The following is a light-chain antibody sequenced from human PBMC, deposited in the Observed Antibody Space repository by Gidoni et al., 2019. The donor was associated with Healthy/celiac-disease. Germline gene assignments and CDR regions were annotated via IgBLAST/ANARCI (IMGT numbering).Light chain of an antibody. CDR1: QSVSSY. J-gene: IGKJ3*01. CDR2: DAS. V-gene: IGKV3-11*01. Sequence: IVLTQSPATLSLSPGERATLACRASQSVSSYLAWYQQKPGQAPRLLIYDASSRATGIPARFSGSGSGTDFTLTISSLEPEDFAVYYCQQRSNWPIFTFGPGTKVDIK. CDR3: QQRSNWPIFT.